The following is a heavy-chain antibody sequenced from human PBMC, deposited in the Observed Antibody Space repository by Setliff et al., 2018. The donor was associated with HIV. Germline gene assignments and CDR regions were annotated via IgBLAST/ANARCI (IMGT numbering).Heavy chain of an antibody. CDR2: ISAYNRNV. CDR1: ADTFTNCL. CDR3: ARNSQKGIQPLLLAS. Sequence: ASVKVSCKASADTFTNCLINWVRQAPGQGLEWMGWISAYNRNVNYSQKVQGRVTMTTDTSTSTAYMELKNLKSDDTAVYYCARNSQKGIQPLLLASWGPGTLVTVSS. V-gene: IGHV1-18*01. D-gene: IGHD1-1*01. J-gene: IGHJ4*02.